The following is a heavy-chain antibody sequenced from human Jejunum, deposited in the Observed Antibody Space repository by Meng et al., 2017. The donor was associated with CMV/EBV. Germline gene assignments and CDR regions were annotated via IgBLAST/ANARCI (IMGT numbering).Heavy chain of an antibody. D-gene: IGHD3-10*01. J-gene: IGHJ4*02. CDR2: IHSDGSST. CDR1: GFTFSSYW. CDR3: VRGGSTYYDY. V-gene: IGHV3-74*01. Sequence: LEASGFTFSSYWMHWVRQAPGKWLVWVAHIHSDGSSTNYADSVKGRFTISRDNAKNTLYLQMNSLRAEDTAVYYCVRGGSTYYDYWGQGSLVTVSS.